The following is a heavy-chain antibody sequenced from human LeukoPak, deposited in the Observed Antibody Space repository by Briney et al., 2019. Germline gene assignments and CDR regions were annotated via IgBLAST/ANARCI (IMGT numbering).Heavy chain of an antibody. CDR3: ATEIYGIYVDY. D-gene: IGHD4-17*01. CDR2: IYYSRST. CDR1: GGSISSNY. V-gene: IGHV4-59*01. Sequence: PSETLCFTCTVPGGSISSNYWTRFRQPPGKGLEWFGYIYYSRSTDYTSSLKSRVTISVDTAKNQFSLKLCSVTAADTAVYYCATEIYGIYVDYWGQGTLGTVSS. J-gene: IGHJ4*02.